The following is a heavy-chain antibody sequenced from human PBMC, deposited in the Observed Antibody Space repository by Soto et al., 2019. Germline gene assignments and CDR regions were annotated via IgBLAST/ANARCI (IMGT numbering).Heavy chain of an antibody. J-gene: IGHJ4*02. Sequence: QVQLVESGGAWAKPGGSLRLSCAVSGFTFSDYFMTWIRQAPGKGLEWVSYIRSSDRFTNHADSVKGRFTISRDNTNNSLSLEMNDLRAEDRAVYFCVRVGLDGSYFGYWGQGTLVTVSS. CDR2: IRSSDRFT. CDR1: GFTFSDYF. CDR3: VRVGLDGSYFGY. V-gene: IGHV3-11*06. D-gene: IGHD1-26*01.